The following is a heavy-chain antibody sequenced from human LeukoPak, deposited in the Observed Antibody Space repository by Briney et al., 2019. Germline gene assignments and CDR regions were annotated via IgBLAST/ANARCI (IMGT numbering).Heavy chain of an antibody. J-gene: IGHJ1*01. V-gene: IGHV3-9*03. CDR2: ISWNSGSI. CDR1: GFTFDDYA. D-gene: IGHD3-22*01. Sequence: GGSLRLSCAASGFTFDDYAMHWVRQAPGKGLEWVSVISWNSGSIGYADSVKGRFTISRDNAKNSLYLQMNSLRAEDMALYYCAKGCHYYDSSGCEYFQHWGQGTLVTVSS. CDR3: AKGCHYYDSSGCEYFQH.